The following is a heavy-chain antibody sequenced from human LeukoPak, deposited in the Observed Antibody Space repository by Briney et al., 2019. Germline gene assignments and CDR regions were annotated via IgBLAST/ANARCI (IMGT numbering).Heavy chain of an antibody. CDR2: INPNSGGT. Sequence: ASVKVSCKASGYTFTGYYMHWVRQAPGQGLEWMGWINPNSGGTNYAQKFQGRVTMTRDTSISTAYTELSRLRSDDTAVYYCARAGKVLDIVVVPVDYWGQGTLVTVSS. J-gene: IGHJ4*02. CDR3: ARAGKVLDIVVVPVDY. V-gene: IGHV1-2*02. CDR1: GYTFTGYY. D-gene: IGHD2-2*01.